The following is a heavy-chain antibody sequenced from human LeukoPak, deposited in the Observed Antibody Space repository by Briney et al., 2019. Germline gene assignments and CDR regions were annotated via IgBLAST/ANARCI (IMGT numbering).Heavy chain of an antibody. CDR2: FDPEGGET. CDR1: GYTLTELS. J-gene: IGHJ4*02. Sequence: ASVKVSCKVSGYTLTELSMHWVRQAPGKGLEWMGGFDPEGGETIYAQKFQGRVTMTEDTSTDTAYMELSSLRSEDTAVYYCATAFPWGAPPFDYWGQGTLVTVSS. D-gene: IGHD1-26*01. CDR3: ATAFPWGAPPFDY. V-gene: IGHV1-24*01.